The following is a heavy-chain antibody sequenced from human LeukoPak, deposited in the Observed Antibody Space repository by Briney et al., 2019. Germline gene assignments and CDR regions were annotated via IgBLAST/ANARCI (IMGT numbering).Heavy chain of an antibody. Sequence: GGSLRLSCAASGFTFRSFWMHWVRQAPGKGLVWVSRIDSDGSRTIYADSVKGRFTISRDNAKNTVYLQMNSLRAEDTAVYYCARGQWDHGDLGYWGQGTLVTVSS. J-gene: IGHJ4*02. CDR3: ARGQWDHGDLGY. V-gene: IGHV3-74*01. D-gene: IGHD4-17*01. CDR2: IDSDGSRT. CDR1: GFTFRSFW.